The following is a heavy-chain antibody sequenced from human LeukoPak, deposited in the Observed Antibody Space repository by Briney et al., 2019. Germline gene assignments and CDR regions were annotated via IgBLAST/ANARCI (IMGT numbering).Heavy chain of an antibody. Sequence: GRSLRLSCAASGFTFSSYAMHWVRQAPGKGLEWVAVISYDGSNKYYADSVKGRFTISRDNSKNTLYLQMNGLRAEDAAVYYCARDRIQLWFYNWFDPWGQGTLVTVSS. CDR1: GFTFSSYA. D-gene: IGHD5-18*01. J-gene: IGHJ5*02. V-gene: IGHV3-30*04. CDR2: ISYDGSNK. CDR3: ARDRIQLWFYNWFDP.